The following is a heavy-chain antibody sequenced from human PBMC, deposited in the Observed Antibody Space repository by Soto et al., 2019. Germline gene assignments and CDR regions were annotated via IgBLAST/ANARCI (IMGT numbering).Heavy chain of an antibody. J-gene: IGHJ6*02. Sequence: QVQLQESGPGLVKPSQTLSLTCTVSGGSISSGDYYWSWIRQPPGKGLEWIGYINYSGSTYYSSSLKSRVNISVDTSKNQFSLKLNSVTAADTAVYYCARVGYSVYNGMDVWGQGTTVTVS. D-gene: IGHD5-12*01. CDR1: GGSISSGDYY. CDR3: ARVGYSVYNGMDV. V-gene: IGHV4-30-4*01. CDR2: INYSGST.